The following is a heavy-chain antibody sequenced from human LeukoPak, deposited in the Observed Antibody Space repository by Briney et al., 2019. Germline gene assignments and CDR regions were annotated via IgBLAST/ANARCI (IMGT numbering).Heavy chain of an antibody. Sequence: GGSLRLSCAASGFTFSSYSMNWVRQAPGKGLEWVSSISSSSSYIYYADSVKGRFTISRDNAKNSLYLQMNSLRAEDTAVYYCTRDLMDYDVSTGLHHYYMDVWGQGTTVTVSS. V-gene: IGHV3-21*01. CDR1: GFTFSSYS. J-gene: IGHJ6*02. CDR2: ISSSSSYI. D-gene: IGHD3-9*01. CDR3: TRDLMDYDVSTGLHHYYMDV.